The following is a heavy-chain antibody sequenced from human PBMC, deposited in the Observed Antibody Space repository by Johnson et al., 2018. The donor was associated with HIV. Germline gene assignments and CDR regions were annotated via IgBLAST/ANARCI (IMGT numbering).Heavy chain of an antibody. J-gene: IGHJ3*02. CDR3: ARDRSLWFRELWPRDAFDM. V-gene: IGHV3-15*01. Sequence: VQLVESGGGLVKPGGSLRLSCAASGFTFSNAWMSWVRQAPGKGLEWVGRIKSKTDGGTTDYAAPVKGRFTISRDNSKNTLYLQMNSLRVADTAVYYCARDRSLWFRELWPRDAFDMWGQGTMVTVSS. D-gene: IGHD3-10*01. CDR1: GFTFSNAW. CDR2: IKSKTDGGTT.